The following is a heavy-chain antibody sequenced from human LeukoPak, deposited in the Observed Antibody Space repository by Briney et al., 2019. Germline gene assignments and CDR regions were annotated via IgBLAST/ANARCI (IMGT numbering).Heavy chain of an antibody. V-gene: IGHV3-33*01. D-gene: IGHD3-22*01. CDR1: GFTFSSYG. Sequence: GGSLRLSCAASGFTFSSYGMHWVRQAPGKGLEWVAVIWFDGSNKYYADSVKGRFTISRDNSKNTLYLQMNSLTAEDTAVYYCARASSSGYHYGFDYWGQGTLVTVSS. CDR3: ARASSSGYHYGFDY. J-gene: IGHJ4*02. CDR2: IWFDGSNK.